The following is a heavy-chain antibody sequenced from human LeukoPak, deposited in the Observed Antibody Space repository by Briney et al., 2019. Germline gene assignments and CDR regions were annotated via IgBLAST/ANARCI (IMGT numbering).Heavy chain of an antibody. D-gene: IGHD2-21*02. CDR2: IIPIFGTA. Sequence: ASVKVSCKASGGTFSSYAISGVRQAPGQGLEWMGGIIPIFGTANYEQKLQGRVTITADKSTSTAYMELSSLRSEDTAVYYCAREGRSAYCGGDCYPNWFDPWGQGTLVTVSS. V-gene: IGHV1-69*06. CDR3: AREGRSAYCGGDCYPNWFDP. CDR1: GGTFSSYA. J-gene: IGHJ5*02.